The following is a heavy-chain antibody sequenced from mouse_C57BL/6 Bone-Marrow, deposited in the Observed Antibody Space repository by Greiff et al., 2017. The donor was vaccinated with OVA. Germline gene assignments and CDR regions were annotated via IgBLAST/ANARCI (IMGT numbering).Heavy chain of an antibody. D-gene: IGHD2-3*01. CDR2: SRNKANDYTT. CDR3: ARLYDGYWGFAY. CDR1: GFTFSDFY. J-gene: IGHJ3*01. V-gene: IGHV7-1*01. Sequence: EVHLVESGGGLVQSGRSLRLSCATSGFTFSDFYMEWVRQAPGKGLEWIAASRNKANDYTTEYSASVKGRFIVSRDTSQSILYLQMNALRAEDTAIYYCARLYDGYWGFAYWGQGTLVTVSA.